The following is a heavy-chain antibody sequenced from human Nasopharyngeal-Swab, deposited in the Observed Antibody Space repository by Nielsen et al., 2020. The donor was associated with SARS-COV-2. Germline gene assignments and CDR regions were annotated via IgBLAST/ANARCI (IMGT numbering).Heavy chain of an antibody. CDR2: MYHSGAT. Sequence: SETLSLTCTVSGGSMSSFAFDSYWAWIRQPPGMGLEWIGSMYHSGATYTNPSLKSRVTLSVDTSTNKFSLNLSSVTAADMAVYYCARWSSSSIKFDYWGQGTLVSVSS. CDR1: GGSMSSFAFDSY. V-gene: IGHV4-39*01. D-gene: IGHD3-3*01. CDR3: ARWSSSSIKFDY. J-gene: IGHJ4*02.